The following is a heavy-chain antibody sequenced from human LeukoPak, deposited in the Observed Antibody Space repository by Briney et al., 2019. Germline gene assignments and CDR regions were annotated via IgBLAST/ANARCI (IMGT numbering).Heavy chain of an antibody. D-gene: IGHD2-15*01. CDR1: GGSISSYY. J-gene: IGHJ6*02. V-gene: IGHV4-39*07. CDR2: IYYSGST. Sequence: SETLSLTCTVSGGSISSYYWGWIRQPPGKGLEWIGSIYYSGSTYYNPSLKSRVTISVDTSKNQFSLKLSSVTAADTAVYYCARDRYYGMDVWGQGTTVTVSS. CDR3: ARDRYYGMDV.